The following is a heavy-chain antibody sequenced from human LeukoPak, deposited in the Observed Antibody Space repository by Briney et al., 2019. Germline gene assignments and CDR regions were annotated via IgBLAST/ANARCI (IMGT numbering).Heavy chain of an antibody. D-gene: IGHD6-6*01. CDR3: AKDRISGQGGAARILDY. Sequence: PGGSLRLSCGAPDSNIGTYAVTWVRQVPGKGLGWVSGMSGGGVSTYYARSVKGRFTISRDTSKNTFYLEMNSLGADDTALYYCAKDRISGQGGAARILDYWGQGILVTVSS. CDR1: DSNIGTYA. CDR2: MSGGGVST. V-gene: IGHV3-23*01. J-gene: IGHJ4*02.